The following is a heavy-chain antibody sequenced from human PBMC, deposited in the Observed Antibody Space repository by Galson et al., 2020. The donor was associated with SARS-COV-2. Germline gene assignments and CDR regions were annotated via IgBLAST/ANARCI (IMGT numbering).Heavy chain of an antibody. Sequence: GESLKISCAASGFTFSSYWMHWVRQAPGKGLVWVSRVNTDGSSTSYADSVKGRFTISRDNAKNTLYLQMNSLRAEDTAVYYCARLAFDSSGYYYSLDYWGQGTLVTVSS. CDR3: ARLAFDSSGYYYSLDY. CDR1: GFTFSSYW. CDR2: VNTDGSST. D-gene: IGHD3-22*01. V-gene: IGHV3-74*01. J-gene: IGHJ4*02.